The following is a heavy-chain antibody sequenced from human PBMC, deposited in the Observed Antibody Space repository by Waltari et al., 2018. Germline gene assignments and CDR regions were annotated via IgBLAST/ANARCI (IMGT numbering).Heavy chain of an antibody. D-gene: IGHD6-6*01. J-gene: IGHJ4*02. CDR2: IYPGDSDT. CDR3: ARGAPPDY. CDR1: GYRFTSRW. V-gene: IGHV5-51*01. Sequence: EVQLVQSGPEVKKPGESLKISCQGSGYRFTSRWIGWVRQMPGKGLEWMGIIYPGDSDTRYNPSFQGQVTISADKSISTAYLQWSSLKASDTGIYYCARGAPPDYWGQGTLVTVSS.